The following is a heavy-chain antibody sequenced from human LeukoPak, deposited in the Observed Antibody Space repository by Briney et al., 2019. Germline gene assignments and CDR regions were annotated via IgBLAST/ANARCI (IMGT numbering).Heavy chain of an antibody. CDR2: IGGSGGSI. D-gene: IGHD3-22*01. V-gene: IGHV3-23*01. Sequence: GGSLRLSCAASGFTFSSYAMSWGRQAPGKGLEWVSTIGGSGGSIFYADSVKGRFTISRDNSKNTLYLQLGSLRPEDTAVYYCAKAMDSSGYYLAFAYWGQGALVTVSS. J-gene: IGHJ4*02. CDR3: AKAMDSSGYYLAFAY. CDR1: GFTFSSYA.